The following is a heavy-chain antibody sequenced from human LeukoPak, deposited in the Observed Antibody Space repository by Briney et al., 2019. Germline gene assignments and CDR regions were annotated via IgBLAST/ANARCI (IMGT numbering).Heavy chain of an antibody. CDR1: GGTFSSYA. CDR2: IIPIFGTA. CDR3: ARRGESTTYGDCRFDY. J-gene: IGHJ4*02. D-gene: IGHD2-21*01. V-gene: IGHV1-69*01. Sequence: SVKVSCKASGGTFSSYAISWVRQAPGQGLEWMGGIIPIFGTANYAQKFQGRVTITADESTSTAYMELSSLRSEDTAVYYCARRGESTTYGDCRFDYWGQGTLVTVSS.